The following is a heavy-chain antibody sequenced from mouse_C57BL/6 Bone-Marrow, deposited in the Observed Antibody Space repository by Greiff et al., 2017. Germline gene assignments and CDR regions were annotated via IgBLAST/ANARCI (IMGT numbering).Heavy chain of an antibody. CDR3: ARSPDLLWYYAMDD. CDR2: INPNNGGT. CDR1: GYTFTDYN. Sequence: VQLQQSGPELVKPGASVKIPCKASGYTFTDYNMDWVKQSHGKSLEWIGDINPNNGGTIYTQKFKGKATLTVDKSSSTAYMELRSLASEDTAVYYCARSPDLLWYYAMDDWGQGTTVTVSS. V-gene: IGHV1-18*01. D-gene: IGHD2-1*01. J-gene: IGHJ4*01.